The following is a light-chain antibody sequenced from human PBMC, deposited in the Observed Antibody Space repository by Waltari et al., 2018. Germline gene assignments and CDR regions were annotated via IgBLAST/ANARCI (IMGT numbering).Light chain of an antibody. Sequence: QAAPIQSPSVSGSTGQSVTISCPGTSSDIGYYNVVSWYQQHPGKAPKLLIYEVSQRPSGVSGRFSGSKSGNTASLTISGLQAEDEADYYCSSYAGSSLYIFGPGTRLTVL. J-gene: IGLJ1*01. CDR2: EVS. CDR3: SSYAGSSLYI. V-gene: IGLV2-23*02. CDR1: SSDIGYYNV.